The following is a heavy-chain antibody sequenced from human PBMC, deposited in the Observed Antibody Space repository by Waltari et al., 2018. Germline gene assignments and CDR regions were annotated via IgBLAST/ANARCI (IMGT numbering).Heavy chain of an antibody. V-gene: IGHV4-4*02. J-gene: IGHJ4*02. CDR3: ARVTPTYCSGGSCYPFDY. Sequence: QVQLQESGPGLVKPSGTLSLTCAVSGGSISSSNWWSWVRHPPGKGLEWIGEIYHSGSTNYNPSLKSRVTISVDKSKNQFSLKLSSVTAADTAVYYCARVTPTYCSGGSCYPFDYWGQGTLVTVSS. CDR2: IYHSGST. D-gene: IGHD2-15*01. CDR1: GGSISSSNW.